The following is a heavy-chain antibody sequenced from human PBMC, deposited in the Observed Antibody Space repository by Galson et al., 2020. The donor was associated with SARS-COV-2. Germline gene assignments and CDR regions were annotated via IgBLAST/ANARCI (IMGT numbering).Heavy chain of an antibody. CDR2: IYHSGST. J-gene: IGHJ4*02. V-gene: IGHV4-59*11. Sequence: SETLSLTCTVSGGSISSHYWSWIRQSPGKGLEWIGYIYHSGSTKYNPSLKSRVTISVDTSKNQFSLWLSSVTAADTAVYYCARVQWLVSWGGLGSYYVDYWGQGTLVIVSS. CDR1: GGSISSHY. D-gene: IGHD6-19*01. CDR3: ARVQWLVSWGGLGSYYVDY.